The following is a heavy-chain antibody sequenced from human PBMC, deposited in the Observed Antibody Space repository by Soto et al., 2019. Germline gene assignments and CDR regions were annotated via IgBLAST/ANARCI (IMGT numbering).Heavy chain of an antibody. V-gene: IGHV4-31*03. J-gene: IGHJ4*02. CDR3: ARVGSGSYYAPMDY. CDR2: IYYSGST. D-gene: IGHD3-10*01. Sequence: SETLSLTCTVSGGSISSGGYYWSWIRQHPGKGLEWIGYIYYSGSTYYNPSPKSRVTISVDTSKNQFSLKLSSVTAADTAVYYCARVGSGSYYAPMDYWGQGTLVTVSS. CDR1: GGSISSGGYY.